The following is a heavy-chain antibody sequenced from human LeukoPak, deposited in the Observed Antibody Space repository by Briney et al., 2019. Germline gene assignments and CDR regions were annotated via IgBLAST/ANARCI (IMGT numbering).Heavy chain of an antibody. V-gene: IGHV3-7*03. Sequence: GGSLRLSCAASGFTFSDYWMNWVRQAPGRGLEWVASIKQDGSEKYYVDSVKGRFSISRDNAKNSLYLQMNSLTADDTAVYYCAKTYYDSSGYHLDNWGQGTLVTVSS. D-gene: IGHD3-22*01. CDR3: AKTYYDSSGYHLDN. J-gene: IGHJ4*02. CDR2: IKQDGSEK. CDR1: GFTFSDYW.